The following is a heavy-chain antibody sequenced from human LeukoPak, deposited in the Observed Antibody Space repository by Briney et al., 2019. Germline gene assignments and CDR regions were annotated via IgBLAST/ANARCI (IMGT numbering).Heavy chain of an antibody. CDR2: ISGSGGRT. CDR3: VKDVGGSYAFDY. V-gene: IGHV3-23*01. D-gene: IGHD1-26*01. CDR1: GFTFSSYA. Sequence: GGSLRLSCAASGFTFSSYAMNWVRQAPGKGLEWVSGISGSGGRTYYADSVRGRFTISRDNSKNTLHLQMSTLRAEDTALYYCVKDVGGSYAFDYWGQGILVTVAS. J-gene: IGHJ4*02.